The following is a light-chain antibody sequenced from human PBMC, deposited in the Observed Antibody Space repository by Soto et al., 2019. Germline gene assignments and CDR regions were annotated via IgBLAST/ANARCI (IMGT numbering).Light chain of an antibody. CDR2: SNY. Sequence: QSVLTQRPSTSGTPGQRVTISCSGGTSNIGSNAVTWYLHLPGAAPKLLIHSNYHRPSGVPDRFSASKSGTSASLAIGGLQSEDEAHYYRAAWDDSLSGVVFGGGTKVTVL. CDR3: AAWDDSLSGVV. CDR1: TSNIGSNA. J-gene: IGLJ2*01. V-gene: IGLV1-44*01.